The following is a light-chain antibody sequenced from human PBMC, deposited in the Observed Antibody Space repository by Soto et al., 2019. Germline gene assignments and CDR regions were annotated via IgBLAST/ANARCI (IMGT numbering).Light chain of an antibody. V-gene: IGLV2-14*01. CDR1: SSDVGGYNY. CDR3: SSYTSSSLGV. CDR2: DVS. Sequence: QSALTQPASVSGSPGQSIIISCTGTSSDVGGYNYVSWYQQHPGKAPKLMIYDVSNRPSGVSNRFSGSKSGNTASLTISGLQAEDEADYYCSSYTSSSLGVFGTGTKVTVL. J-gene: IGLJ1*01.